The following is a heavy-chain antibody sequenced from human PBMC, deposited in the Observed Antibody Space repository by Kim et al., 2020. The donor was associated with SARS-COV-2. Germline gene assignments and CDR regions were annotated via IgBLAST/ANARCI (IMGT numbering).Heavy chain of an antibody. CDR2: ISGGGGST. V-gene: IGHV3-23*01. Sequence: GGSLRLSCVASGFTFSDYSMTWVRQAPGKGLEWVSSISGGGGSTFYTNSVKGRFIISRDTSSNTLHLQLSSLRVEDAAIYYCVKGGGIQLESYYSYFDN. CDR1: GFTFSDYS. J-gene: IGHJ4*01. D-gene: IGHD1-1*01. CDR3: VKGGGIQLESYYSYFDN.